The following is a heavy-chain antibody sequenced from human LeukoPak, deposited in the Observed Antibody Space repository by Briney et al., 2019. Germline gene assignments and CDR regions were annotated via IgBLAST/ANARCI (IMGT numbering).Heavy chain of an antibody. CDR2: ISYDGSDK. V-gene: IGHV3-30*18. D-gene: IGHD3-22*01. J-gene: IGHJ4*02. CDR1: GFTFTNYG. CDR3: AKGIDSSGYWADY. Sequence: PGGSLRHSCAASGFTFTNYGMHWVRQAPGKGLEWVALISYDGSDKNYADSVKGRFTISRDNSKNTLYMQMNSLRAEDTAVYYCAKGIDSSGYWADYWGQGTLVTVTS.